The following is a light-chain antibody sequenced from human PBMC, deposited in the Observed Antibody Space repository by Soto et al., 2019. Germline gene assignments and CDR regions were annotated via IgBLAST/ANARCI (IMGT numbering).Light chain of an antibody. CDR2: AAS. V-gene: IGKV1-5*01. J-gene: IGKJ1*01. CDR1: QNITNN. CDR3: QHYNSYSEA. Sequence: DRVTITCQASQNITNNLSWYQQKPGKAPKLLIYAASSLESGVPSRFSGSGSGTEFTLTISSLQPDDFATYYCQHYNSYSEAFGQGTKVDIK.